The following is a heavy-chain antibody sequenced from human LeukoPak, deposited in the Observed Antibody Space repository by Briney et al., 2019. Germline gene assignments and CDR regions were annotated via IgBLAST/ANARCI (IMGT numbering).Heavy chain of an antibody. CDR1: GFTFSDYY. D-gene: IGHD3-22*01. V-gene: IGHV3-11*01. CDR2: TSSSGSTI. J-gene: IGHJ4*02. CDR3: ARDPTYYYDSSGYYDY. Sequence: GGSLRLSCAASGFTFSDYYMSWIRQAPGKGLEWVSYTSSSGSTIYYADSVKGRFTISRDNAKNSLYLQMNSLRAEDTAVYYCARDPTYYYDSSGYYDYWGQGTLVTVSS.